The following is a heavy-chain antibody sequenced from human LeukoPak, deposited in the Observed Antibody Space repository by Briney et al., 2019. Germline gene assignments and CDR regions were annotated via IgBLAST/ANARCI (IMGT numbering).Heavy chain of an antibody. D-gene: IGHD3-3*01. J-gene: IGHJ5*02. CDR3: ARGNGDDFWSGYYYAWFDP. Sequence: TPETLSLTCTVSGGSISSYYWSWIRQPPGKGLEWIGYIYYSGSTNYNPSLKSRVTISVDTSKNQFSLKLSSVTAADTAVYYCARGNGDDFWSGYYYAWFDPWGQGTLVTVSS. V-gene: IGHV4-59*01. CDR2: IYYSGST. CDR1: GGSISSYY.